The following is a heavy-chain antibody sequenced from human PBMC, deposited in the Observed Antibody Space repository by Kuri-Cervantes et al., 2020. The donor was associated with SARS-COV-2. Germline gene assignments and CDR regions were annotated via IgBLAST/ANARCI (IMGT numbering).Heavy chain of an antibody. CDR1: GFTFSRDT. J-gene: IGHJ5*02. V-gene: IGHV4-34*01. Sequence: ESLKISCAASGFTFSRDTMYWVRQAPGKGLEWIGEINHSGSTNYNPSLKSRVTISVDTSKNQFSLKLSSVTAADTAVYYCARGRPPWPWGQGTLVTVSS. CDR2: INHSGST. CDR3: ARGRPPWP.